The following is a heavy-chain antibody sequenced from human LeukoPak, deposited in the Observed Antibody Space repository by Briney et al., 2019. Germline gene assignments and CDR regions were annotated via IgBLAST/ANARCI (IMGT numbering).Heavy chain of an antibody. D-gene: IGHD3-22*01. CDR2: INPSGGST. CDR3: AREEYLEGYDSSGYLGGFDY. J-gene: IGHJ4*02. Sequence: SVKVSCKATGYTFTSYYMHWVRQAPGQGLEWMGIINPSGGSTSYAQKFQGRVTMTRDTSTSTVYMELSSLRSEDTAVYYCAREEYLEGYDSSGYLGGFDYWGQGTLVTVSS. V-gene: IGHV1-46*01. CDR1: GYTFTSYY.